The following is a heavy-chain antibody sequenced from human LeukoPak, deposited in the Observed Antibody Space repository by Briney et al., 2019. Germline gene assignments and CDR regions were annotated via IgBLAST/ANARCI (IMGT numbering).Heavy chain of an antibody. CDR1: GFTFANYP. D-gene: IGHD2-15*01. J-gene: IGHJ6*02. V-gene: IGHV3-23*01. CDR3: AKDREADFVVRAPYGLDV. Sequence: PGGSLRLSCAASGFTFANYPMSWVRPAPGKGLEWVSAVSISGTTTYYLGSVRGRFTISRDDSTNTLYLQMNSLRAGDTAVYYCAKDREADFVVRAPYGLDVWGQGTTVTVPS. CDR2: VSISGTTT.